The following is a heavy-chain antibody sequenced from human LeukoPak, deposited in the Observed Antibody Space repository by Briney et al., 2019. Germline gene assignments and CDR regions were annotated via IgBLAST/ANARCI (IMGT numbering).Heavy chain of an antibody. D-gene: IGHD6-13*01. J-gene: IGHJ4*02. Sequence: ESSETLSLTCAVYGGSFSGYYWSWIRQPPGKGLEWIGEINHSGSTNYNPSLKSRVTISVDTSKNQFSLKLSSVTAADTAVYYCARKGDGQQLGGLDYWGQGTLVTVSS. CDR3: ARKGDGQQLGGLDY. CDR1: GGSFSGYY. CDR2: INHSGST. V-gene: IGHV4-34*01.